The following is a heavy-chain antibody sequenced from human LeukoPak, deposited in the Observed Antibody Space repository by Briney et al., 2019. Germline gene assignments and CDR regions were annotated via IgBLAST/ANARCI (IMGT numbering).Heavy chain of an antibody. J-gene: IGHJ5*02. V-gene: IGHV4-61*02. CDR3: VRMDYYGSGTYHSWFDP. Sequence: SQTLSLTCTVSGDSISTGGYFWSWIRQPAGKGLEWIGRIYAGGNTNYNPSLRSRVTISVDTSKNQFSLKLNSVTAADTAVYYCVRMDYYGSGTYHSWFDPWGQGTLVTVSS. D-gene: IGHD3-10*01. CDR1: GDSISTGGYF. CDR2: IYAGGNT.